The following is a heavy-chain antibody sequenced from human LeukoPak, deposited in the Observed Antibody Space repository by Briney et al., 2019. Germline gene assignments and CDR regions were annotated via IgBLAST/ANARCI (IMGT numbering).Heavy chain of an antibody. CDR3: ARGVKYSSGWYALYDY. J-gene: IGHJ4*02. V-gene: IGHV3-13*01. CDR1: GFTFSSYD. D-gene: IGHD6-19*01. Sequence: GGSLRLSCEASGFTFSSYDMHWVRQATGKGLEWVSAIGTAGDTYYPGSVKGRFTISRENAKNSLYLQMNSLRAGDTAVYYCARGVKYSSGWYALYDYWGQGTLVTVSS. CDR2: IGTAGDT.